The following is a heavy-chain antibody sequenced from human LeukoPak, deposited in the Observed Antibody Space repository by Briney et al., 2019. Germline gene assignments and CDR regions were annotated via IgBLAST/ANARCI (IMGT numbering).Heavy chain of an antibody. D-gene: IGHD6-6*01. J-gene: IGHJ4*02. V-gene: IGHV3-21*01. CDR1: GFTFSSYS. CDR2: ISNSSSYI. CDR3: ARGRVVPYYFDY. Sequence: AGGSLRLSCAASGFTFSSYSMTWVRQAPGKGLEWVSSISNSSSYIYYADSVKGRFTISRDNAKNSLYLQMNSLRAEDTAVYYCARGRVVPYYFDYWGQGTLVTVSS.